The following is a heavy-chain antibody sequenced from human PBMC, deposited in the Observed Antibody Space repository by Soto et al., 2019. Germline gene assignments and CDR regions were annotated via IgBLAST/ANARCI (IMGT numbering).Heavy chain of an antibody. D-gene: IGHD3-10*01. J-gene: IGHJ5*02. V-gene: IGHV4-30-2*01. CDR2: IYHRGST. CDR3: ARADRPIITMALGGFDP. Sequence: QLQLQESGSGLVKPSQTLSLTCAVSGGSISSGGYSWRWIRQPPGKGLEWIGYIYHRGSTYYNPSLKSRVTISVDRSTNQFSLKLSSVPAADTAVYYCARADRPIITMALGGFDPWGQGTLVTGSS. CDR1: GGSISSGGYS.